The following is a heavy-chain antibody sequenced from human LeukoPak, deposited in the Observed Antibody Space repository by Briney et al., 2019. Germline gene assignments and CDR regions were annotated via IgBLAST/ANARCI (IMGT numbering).Heavy chain of an antibody. CDR1: GFTFSSYW. CDR3: AKDGYYYDSSGYDY. D-gene: IGHD3-22*01. V-gene: IGHV3-7*01. Sequence: GGSLRLSCAASGFTFSSYWMSWVRQAPGKGLEWVANIKQDGSEKYYVDSVKGRFTISRDNSKNTLYLQMNSLRAEDTAVYYCAKDGYYYDSSGYDYWGQGTLVTVSS. J-gene: IGHJ4*02. CDR2: IKQDGSEK.